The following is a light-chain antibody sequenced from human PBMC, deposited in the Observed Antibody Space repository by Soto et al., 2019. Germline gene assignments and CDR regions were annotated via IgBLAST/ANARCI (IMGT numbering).Light chain of an antibody. V-gene: IGLV2-14*03. CDR2: DVS. Sequence: QSALTQPASVSGSPGQSITISCTGTSSDVGGYNYVSWYQQYPGKAPKLMIYDVSNRPSGVSNRFSGSKSGNTASLTISGLQAEDEADYYCSSYTTSNTFYVFGTGTKLTGL. J-gene: IGLJ1*01. CDR1: SSDVGGYNY. CDR3: SSYTTSNTFYV.